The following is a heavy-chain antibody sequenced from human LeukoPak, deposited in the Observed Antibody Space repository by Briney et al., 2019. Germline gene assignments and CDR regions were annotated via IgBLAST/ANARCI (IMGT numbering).Heavy chain of an antibody. Sequence: GGSLRLSCAASGFTFSSYGMHWVRQAPGKGLEWVAFIRYDGSNKYYADSVKGRFTISRGNSKNTLYLQMNSLRAEDTAVYYCAKTKYSSSWDANWFDPWGQGTLVTVSS. J-gene: IGHJ5*02. V-gene: IGHV3-30*02. CDR2: IRYDGSNK. CDR3: AKTKYSSSWDANWFDP. D-gene: IGHD6-13*01. CDR1: GFTFSSYG.